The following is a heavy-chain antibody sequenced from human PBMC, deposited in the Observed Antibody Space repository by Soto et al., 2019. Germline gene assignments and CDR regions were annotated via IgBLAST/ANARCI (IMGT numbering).Heavy chain of an antibody. CDR1: GGSFSNNY. CDR3: ARGHPRSFVSTVVVAAYWFVP. V-gene: IGHV4-34*02. Sequence: QVQLQQWGAGLLKPSETLSLTCVIYGGSFSNNYWSWIRQPPGRGLERIGEINRGGSRSCNPEISHTVNTNCHPSIQSRVSISIDTSKTQFFLRLRSVTAADTAVYYCARGHPRSFVSTVVVAAYWFVPWGQGTPVAVSS. J-gene: IGHJ5*02. CDR2: INRGGSRSCNPEISHTVNT. D-gene: IGHD2-21*01.